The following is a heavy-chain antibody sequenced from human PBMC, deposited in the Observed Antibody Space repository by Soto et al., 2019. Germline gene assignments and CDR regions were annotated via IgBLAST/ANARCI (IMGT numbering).Heavy chain of an antibody. CDR1: GFTFSSYA. CDR3: AKVTIPVDTAMDPLRGDYYYYGMDV. CDR2: ISGSGGST. V-gene: IGHV3-23*01. J-gene: IGHJ6*02. Sequence: PGGSLRLSCAASGFTFSSYAMSWVRQAPGKGLEWVSAISGSGGSTYYADSVKGRFTISRDNSKNTLYLQMNSLRAKDTAVYYCAKVTIPVDTAMDPLRGDYYYYGMDVWGQGTTVTVSS. D-gene: IGHD5-18*01.